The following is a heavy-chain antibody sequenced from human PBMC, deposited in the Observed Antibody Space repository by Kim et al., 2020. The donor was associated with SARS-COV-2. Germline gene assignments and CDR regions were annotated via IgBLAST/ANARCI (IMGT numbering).Heavy chain of an antibody. CDR3: AKDLGDGYNSGGVDY. V-gene: IGHV3-30*02. J-gene: IGHJ4*02. Sequence: AASVKGRLPVSRDNSKTTLYLRMNSLGAEDTAVYYCAKDLGDGYNSGGVDYWGQGTLVTVSS. D-gene: IGHD5-12*01.